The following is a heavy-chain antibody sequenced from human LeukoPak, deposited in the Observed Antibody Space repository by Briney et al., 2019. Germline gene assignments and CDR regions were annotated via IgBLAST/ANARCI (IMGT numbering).Heavy chain of an antibody. D-gene: IGHD4-17*01. J-gene: IGHJ3*02. CDR3: ARDGDYGDYNAFDI. CDR2: MNPNSGNT. Sequence: GASVKVSCKASGYTFTSYDINWVRQATGQGLEWMGWMNPNSGNTGYAQKFQGRVTMTRNTSISTAYMELSSLRPEDTAVYYCARDGDYGDYNAFDIWGQGTMVTVSS. CDR1: GYTFTSYD. V-gene: IGHV1-8*01.